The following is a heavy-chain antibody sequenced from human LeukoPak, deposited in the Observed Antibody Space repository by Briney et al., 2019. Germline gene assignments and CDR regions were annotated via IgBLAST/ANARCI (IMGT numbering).Heavy chain of an antibody. CDR1: GGSFSGYS. CDR3: ARVSSGYGTYYFDY. CDR2: IYHSGST. V-gene: IGHV4-30-2*01. J-gene: IGHJ4*02. Sequence: ASETLSLTCAVYGGSFSGYSWSWIRQPPGKGLEWIGYIYHSGSTYYNPSLKSRVTISVDRSKNQFSLKLSSVTAADTAVYYCARVSSGYGTYYFDYWGQGTLVTVSS. D-gene: IGHD5-12*01.